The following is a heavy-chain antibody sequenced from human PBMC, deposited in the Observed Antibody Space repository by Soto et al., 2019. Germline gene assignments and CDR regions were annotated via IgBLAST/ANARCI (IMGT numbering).Heavy chain of an antibody. CDR2: IIPIFGTA. Sequence: VKVSCKASGGTFSSYAISWVRQAPGQGLEWMGGIIPIFGTANYAQKFQGRVTITADESTSTAYMELSSLRSEDTAVYYCARDRHDILTGYYNGTDYWGQGTLVTVSS. D-gene: IGHD3-9*01. V-gene: IGHV1-69*01. CDR3: ARDRHDILTGYYNGTDY. J-gene: IGHJ4*02. CDR1: GGTFSSYA.